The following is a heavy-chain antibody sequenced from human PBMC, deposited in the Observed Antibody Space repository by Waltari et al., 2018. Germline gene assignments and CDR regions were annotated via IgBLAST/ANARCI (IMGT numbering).Heavy chain of an antibody. V-gene: IGHV3-30*18. CDR2: ISYDGSNK. CDR3: AKDKEMDWTGVLMWYYYYGMDV. D-gene: IGHD1-1*01. CDR1: GFTFSSYG. Sequence: QVQLVESGGGVVQPGRSLRLSCAASGFTFSSYGMHWFRQAPGKGLEWVAVISYDGSNKYYADSVKGRFTISRDNSKNTLYLQMNSLRAEDTAVYYCAKDKEMDWTGVLMWYYYYGMDVWGQGTTVTVSS. J-gene: IGHJ6*02.